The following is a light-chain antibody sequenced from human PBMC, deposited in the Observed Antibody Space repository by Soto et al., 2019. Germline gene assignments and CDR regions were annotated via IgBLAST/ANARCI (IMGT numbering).Light chain of an antibody. CDR3: QQYSTSPYT. J-gene: IGKJ2*01. CDR1: QLVNNKF. V-gene: IGKV3-20*01. CDR2: GAS. Sequence: ETLLTQSPGTLSLSPGERAILSCRASQLVNNKFLAWYQQRPGQAPRLLIYGASNRAAGGPDRFSASGSGTDFTLTITNLEPADVAVYYCQQYSTSPYTFGHGTKLEIK.